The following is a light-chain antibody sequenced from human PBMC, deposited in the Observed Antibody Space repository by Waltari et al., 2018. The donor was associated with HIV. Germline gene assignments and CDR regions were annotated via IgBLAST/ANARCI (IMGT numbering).Light chain of an antibody. CDR1: SSTIGAGYD. CDR3: QSYDSSLSPWV. CDR2: GNS. V-gene: IGLV1-40*01. J-gene: IGLJ3*02. Sequence: QSELTQPPSVSGAPGQRVTISCTGSSSTIGAGYDVHWYQQLPGTAPKLLIYGNSNRPSGVPDRFSGSKSGTSASLAITGLQAEDEADYYCQSYDSSLSPWVFGGGTKLTVL.